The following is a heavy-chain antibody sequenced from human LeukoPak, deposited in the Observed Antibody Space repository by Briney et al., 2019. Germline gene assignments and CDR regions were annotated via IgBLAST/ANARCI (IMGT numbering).Heavy chain of an antibody. V-gene: IGHV3-48*04. CDR2: ISTSRSTI. CDR1: GFTFSNYS. J-gene: IGHJ4*02. CDR3: ARDRYSGYDLDY. Sequence: GGSLRLSCAASGFTFSNYSMNWVRQAPGKGLEWVSYISTSRSTIYYADSVEGRFTISRDNAKNSPYLQMNSLRAEDTAVYYCARDRYSGYDLDYWGQGTQVTVSS. D-gene: IGHD5-12*01.